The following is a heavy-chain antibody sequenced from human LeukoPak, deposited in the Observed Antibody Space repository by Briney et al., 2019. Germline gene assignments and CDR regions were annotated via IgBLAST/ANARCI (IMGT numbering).Heavy chain of an antibody. CDR1: GYTFTSYG. V-gene: IGHV1-18*01. Sequence: ASVKVSCKASGYTFTSYGISWVRQAPGQGLEWMGWISAYNGNTNYAQKLQGRVTMTTDTSTSTAYMELRSLRSDDTAVYYCARDLRFLEWARFDYWGQGTLVTVCS. CDR2: ISAYNGNT. CDR3: ARDLRFLEWARFDY. D-gene: IGHD3-3*01. J-gene: IGHJ4*02.